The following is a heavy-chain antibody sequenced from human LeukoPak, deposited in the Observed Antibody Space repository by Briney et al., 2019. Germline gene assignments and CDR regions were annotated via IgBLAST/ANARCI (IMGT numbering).Heavy chain of an antibody. D-gene: IGHD3-10*01. CDR3: ARVLWFGELSHFDY. CDR1: GGTFSSYA. CDR2: IIPIFGTA. J-gene: IGHJ4*02. V-gene: IGHV1-69*13. Sequence: ASVKLSCKASGGTFSSYAISWVRRAPGQGLEWMGGIIPIFGTANYAQKFQGRVTITADESTSTAYMELSSLRSGDTAVYYCARVLWFGELSHFDYWGQGTLVTVSS.